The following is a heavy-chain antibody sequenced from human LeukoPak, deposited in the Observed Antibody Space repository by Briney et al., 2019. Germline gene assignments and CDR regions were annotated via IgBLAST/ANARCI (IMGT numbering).Heavy chain of an antibody. J-gene: IGHJ4*02. CDR3: ARDPEGHGYYFDY. D-gene: IGHD3-3*01. CDR2: IHTSGST. V-gene: IGHV4-4*07. Sequence: SETLSLTCTVSGASTSNYFCTWLRQSAGKRLEWIGRIHTSGSTNYNPSLKSRVSMSVDTSKNQFSLKLSSVTAADTAVYYCARDPEGHGYYFDYWGQGALVTVSS. CDR1: GASTSNYF.